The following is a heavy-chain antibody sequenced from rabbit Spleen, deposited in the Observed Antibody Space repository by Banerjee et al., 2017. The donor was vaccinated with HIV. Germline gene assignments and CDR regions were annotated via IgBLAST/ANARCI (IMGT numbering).Heavy chain of an antibody. CDR1: GFSFSSSYW. Sequence: QEQLEESGGDLVKPEGSLTLTCTASGFSFSSSYWICWVRQAPGKGLECIACIYTGDVNTYYASWAKGRFTISKTSSTTVTLQMTSLTAADTATYFCARSFTIGGWNIDLWGPGTLVTVS. V-gene: IGHV1S45*01. D-gene: IGHD4-1*01. CDR2: IYTGDVNT. CDR3: ARSFTIGGWNIDL. J-gene: IGHJ4*01.